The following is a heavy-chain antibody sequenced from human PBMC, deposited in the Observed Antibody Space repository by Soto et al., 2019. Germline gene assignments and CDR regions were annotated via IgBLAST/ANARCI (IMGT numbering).Heavy chain of an antibody. J-gene: IGHJ4*02. CDR3: AIWFGQLLPFDY. Sequence: SVKVSCKASGGTFSSYTISWVRQAPGQGLEWMGRIIPILGIANYAQKFQGRVTITADKSTSTAYMELSSLRSEDTAVYYCAIWFGQLLPFDYWGKGTLVTVSS. CDR2: IIPILGIA. V-gene: IGHV1-69*02. CDR1: GGTFSSYT. D-gene: IGHD3-10*01.